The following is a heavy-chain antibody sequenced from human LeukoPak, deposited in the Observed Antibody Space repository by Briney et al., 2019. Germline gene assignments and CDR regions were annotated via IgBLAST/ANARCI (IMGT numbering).Heavy chain of an antibody. CDR3: AREAQRLEEGDSRWFDP. D-gene: IGHD6-25*01. CDR1: GGSISSGDYY. CDR2: IYYSGST. V-gene: IGHV4-30-4*08. J-gene: IGHJ5*02. Sequence: SETLSLTCTVSGGSISSGDYYWSWIRQPPGKGLEWIGYIYYSGSTYYNPSLKSRVTISVDTSKNQFSLKLSSVTATYTAVYDCAREAQRLEEGDSRWFDPWGQGTLVTVSS.